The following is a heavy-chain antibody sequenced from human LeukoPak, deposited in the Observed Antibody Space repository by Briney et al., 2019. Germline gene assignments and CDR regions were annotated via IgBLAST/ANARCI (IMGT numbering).Heavy chain of an antibody. CDR1: GYIFTSYF. CDR2: INPSGGST. Sequence: ASVKVSCKASGYIFTSYFMHWVRQAPGQGLEWMGLINPSGGSTRYAQKFQGRVTMTRDMSTSTVYMELSSLRSEDTAVYYCAREIAVAGSSHRGMDVWGKGTTVTISS. D-gene: IGHD6-19*01. CDR3: AREIAVAGSSHRGMDV. J-gene: IGHJ6*03. V-gene: IGHV1-46*01.